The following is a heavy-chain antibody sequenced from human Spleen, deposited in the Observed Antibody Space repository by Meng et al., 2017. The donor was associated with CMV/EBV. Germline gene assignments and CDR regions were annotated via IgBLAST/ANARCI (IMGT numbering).Heavy chain of an antibody. CDR1: GYTFTGYY. V-gene: IGHV1-2*02. Sequence: ASVKVSCKASGYTFTGYYLHWVRQAPGQGLEWMGWINPNSGGTNFAQKFQGRVTMTRDTSISTAYMGLSGLRSYDTALYYCARGYCGSTNCLPGNYWGQGTLVTVSS. J-gene: IGHJ4*02. CDR2: INPNSGGT. CDR3: ARGYCGSTNCLPGNY. D-gene: IGHD2-2*01.